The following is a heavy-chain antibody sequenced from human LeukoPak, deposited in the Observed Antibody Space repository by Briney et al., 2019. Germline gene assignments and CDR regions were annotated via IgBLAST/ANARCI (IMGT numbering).Heavy chain of an antibody. CDR3: ARSIAARRPYYYYIDV. CDR1: GFTFSDSS. V-gene: IGHV3-48*01. CDR2: ISSGSSTI. D-gene: IGHD6-6*01. J-gene: IGHJ6*03. Sequence: GGSLGLSCAASGFTFSDSSMNWVRQAPGKGLEWISYISSGSSTIYYADSVKGRFTISRDNDRKSLYLQMNRLRAEDTAVYYCARSIAARRPYYYYIDVWGKGATVTVSS.